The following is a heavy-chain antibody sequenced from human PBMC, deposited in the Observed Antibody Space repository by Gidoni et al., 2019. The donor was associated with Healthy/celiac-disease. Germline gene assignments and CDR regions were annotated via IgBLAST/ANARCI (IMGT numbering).Heavy chain of an antibody. D-gene: IGHD3-16*01. CDR3: ARDDSWGNFYFDY. J-gene: IGHJ4*02. V-gene: IGHV3-21*01. CDR2: ISSSSSSI. Sequence: EVQLVESGGGLAKHGGSLRLSGADSGFTFSSSSMNWVRQAPGKGLGWVSSISSSSSSIYYADSVKGRFTISRDNAKNSLYLQMNSLRAEDTAVYYCARDDSWGNFYFDYWGQGTLVTVSS. CDR1: GFTFSSSS.